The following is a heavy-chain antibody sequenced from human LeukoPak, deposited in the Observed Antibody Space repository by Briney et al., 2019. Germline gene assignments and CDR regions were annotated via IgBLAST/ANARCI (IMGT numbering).Heavy chain of an antibody. CDR1: GFTFSSYG. Sequence: GGSLGLSCAASGFTFSSYGMHWVRQAPGKGLEWVAVISYDGSNKYYADPVKGRFTISRDNSKNTLYLQMNSLRAEDTAVYYCAKDRPGAAIDYWGQGTLVTVSS. J-gene: IGHJ4*02. CDR3: AKDRPGAAIDY. D-gene: IGHD1-26*01. CDR2: ISYDGSNK. V-gene: IGHV3-30*18.